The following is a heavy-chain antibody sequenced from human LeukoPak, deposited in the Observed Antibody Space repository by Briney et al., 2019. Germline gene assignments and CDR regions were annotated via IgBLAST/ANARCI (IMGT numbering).Heavy chain of an antibody. J-gene: IGHJ6*03. V-gene: IGHV1-2*02. CDR1: GYTFTDYY. D-gene: IGHD3-3*01. Sequence: ASVKVSCKTSGYTFTDYYIHWVRQAPGQGLEWMGWINPDSGYTNYARKFQGRVTMTRDTSINTAYMELSRLTSDDTAVYYCATDPRTTVFGTFRYYYMDVWGEGTTVAVCS. CDR2: INPDSGYT. CDR3: ATDPRTTVFGTFRYYYMDV.